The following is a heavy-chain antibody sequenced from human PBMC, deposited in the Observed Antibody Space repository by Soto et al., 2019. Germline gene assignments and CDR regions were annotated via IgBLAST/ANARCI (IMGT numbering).Heavy chain of an antibody. CDR1: GYTFTSYY. CDR3: ARGKYSSGSLRLPDAFDI. D-gene: IGHD3-22*01. J-gene: IGHJ3*02. CDR2: INPSGGST. Sequence: GASVQVSCKASGYTFTSYYMHWVRQAPGQGLEWMGIINPSGGSTSYAQKFQGRVTMTRDTSTSTVYMELSSLRSEDTAVYYCARGKYSSGSLRLPDAFDIWGQGTMVTVSS. V-gene: IGHV1-46*01.